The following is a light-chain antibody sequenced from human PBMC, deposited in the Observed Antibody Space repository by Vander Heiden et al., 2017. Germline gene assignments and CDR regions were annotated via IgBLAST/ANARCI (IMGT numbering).Light chain of an antibody. V-gene: IGKV1-27*01. J-gene: IGKJ4*01. CDR3: QKYNSAPST. CDR1: QGISNY. CDR2: AAS. Sequence: ASSRSASVGDRVTITCRASQGISNYLAWYQQKPGKVPKLLIYAASTLQPGVPSRFSGSGSGTDFTLTISSLQPEDVATYYCQKYNSAPSTFGGGTKVEIK.